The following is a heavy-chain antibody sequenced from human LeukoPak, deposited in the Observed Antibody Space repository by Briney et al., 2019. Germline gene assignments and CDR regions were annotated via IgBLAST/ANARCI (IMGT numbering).Heavy chain of an antibody. CDR3: ARGATGEYYYYYMDV. D-gene: IGHD5-12*01. CDR1: GYSFTGHY. CDR2: INPNSCDT. Sequence: ASVTVSCQASGYSFTGHYMHWVRQAPRQPREWIGGINPNSCDTKYEQKFQGRVTMTRDTSISTAYMELSRLRSDDTAVYYCARGATGEYYYYYMDVWGKGTTVTISS. V-gene: IGHV1-2*02. J-gene: IGHJ6*03.